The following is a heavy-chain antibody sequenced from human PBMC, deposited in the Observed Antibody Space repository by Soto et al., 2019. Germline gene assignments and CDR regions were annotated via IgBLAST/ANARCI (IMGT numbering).Heavy chain of an antibody. J-gene: IGHJ4*02. CDR1: GFNFSNYA. CDR2: ISATGGGT. V-gene: IGHV3-23*01. D-gene: IGHD3-16*01. Sequence: QAGGSLRLSCAASGFNFSNYAMSWVRQAPGKGLEWVSLISATGGGTYYADSVKGRFTISRDNSHNTLYLQVHSLTAEDTAVYYCAKDRRAGGNSAFYFDFWGRGAQGTVSS. CDR3: AKDRRAGGNSAFYFDF.